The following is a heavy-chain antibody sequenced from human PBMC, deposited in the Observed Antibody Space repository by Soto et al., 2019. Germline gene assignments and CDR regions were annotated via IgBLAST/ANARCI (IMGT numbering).Heavy chain of an antibody. D-gene: IGHD3-9*01. V-gene: IGHV1-69*13. CDR2: IIPLFGRT. CDR1: EGTFSSHS. CDR3: ARAAEYYDILTGYSQRYYGLDV. Sequence: GASVKVSCKVSEGTFSSHSIGWVRQAPGQGLEWMGGIIPLFGRTNYGQKFQGRVTITADESTSTAYMELRSLRSEDTAVYYCARAAEYYDILTGYSQRYYGLDVWGQGTTVTVS. J-gene: IGHJ6*02.